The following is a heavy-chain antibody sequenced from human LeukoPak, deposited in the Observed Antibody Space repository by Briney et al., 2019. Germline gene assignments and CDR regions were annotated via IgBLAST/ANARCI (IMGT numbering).Heavy chain of an antibody. V-gene: IGHV1-69*05. CDR2: IIPIFGTA. D-gene: IGHD5-24*01. CDR3: ARDKRRDGYNLSY. CDR1: GGTFSSYA. J-gene: IGHJ4*02. Sequence: SVKVSCKASGGTFSSYAISWVRQAPGQGLEWMGRIIPIFGTANYAQKSQGRVTITTDESTSTAYMELSSLRSEDTAVYYCARDKRRDGYNLSYWGQGTLVTVSS.